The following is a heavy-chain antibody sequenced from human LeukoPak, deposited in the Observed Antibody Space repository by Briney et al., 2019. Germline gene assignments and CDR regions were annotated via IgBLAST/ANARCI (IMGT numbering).Heavy chain of an antibody. CDR3: AREAIVGATGGFDY. J-gene: IGHJ4*02. V-gene: IGHV4-31*03. CDR2: IYYSGST. CDR1: GGSISSGGYY. D-gene: IGHD1-26*01. Sequence: SETLSLTCTVSGGSISSGGYYWSWIPQHPGQGLEWIVYIYYSGSTYYNPSLKSRVTISVDTSKNQFSLKLSSVTAADTAVYYCAREAIVGATGGFDYWGQGTLVTVSS.